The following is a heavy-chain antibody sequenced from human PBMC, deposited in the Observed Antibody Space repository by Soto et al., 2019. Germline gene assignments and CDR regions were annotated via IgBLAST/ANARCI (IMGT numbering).Heavy chain of an antibody. CDR2: VSPGGDTV. CDR1: GFPYSVYS. CDR3: VRGSRANCFDL. Sequence: DVQLAECGGGLVQPGGSLRLSCVASGFPYSVYSMDWVRQVPGKGLEWLAYVSPGGDTVHYADSVNGRFFISRDTPRNSVFLQMNSLRHEDTAVYYCVRGSRANCFDLWGPGTVVTVSS. J-gene: IGHJ3*01. V-gene: IGHV3-48*02.